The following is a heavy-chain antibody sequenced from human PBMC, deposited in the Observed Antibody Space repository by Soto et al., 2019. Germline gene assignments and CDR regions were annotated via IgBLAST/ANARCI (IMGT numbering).Heavy chain of an antibody. CDR2: ISGSGGST. CDR1: GFTFSSYA. V-gene: IGHV3-23*01. Sequence: PGGSLRLSCAASGFTFSSYAMSWVRQAPGKGLEWVSAISGSGGSTYYADSVKGRFTISRDNSKNTLYLQMNSLRAEDTAVYYCAKRTTYYDFWSGYLDYWGQGTLVTVSS. CDR3: AKRTTYYDFWSGYLDY. D-gene: IGHD3-3*01. J-gene: IGHJ4*02.